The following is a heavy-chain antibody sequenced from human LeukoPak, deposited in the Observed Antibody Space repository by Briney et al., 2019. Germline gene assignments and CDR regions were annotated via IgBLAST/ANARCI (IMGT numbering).Heavy chain of an antibody. V-gene: IGHV4-39*01. CDR2: IYYSGST. CDR3: ATRLNGVIAAAGYYFDY. Sequence: SETLSLTCTVSGGSISSSSYYWGWIRQPPGKGLEWIGSIYYSGSTYYNPSLKSRVTISVDTSKNQFSLKLSSVTAADTAVYHCATRLNGVIAAAGYYFDYWGQGTLVTVSS. J-gene: IGHJ4*02. CDR1: GGSISSSSYY. D-gene: IGHD6-13*01.